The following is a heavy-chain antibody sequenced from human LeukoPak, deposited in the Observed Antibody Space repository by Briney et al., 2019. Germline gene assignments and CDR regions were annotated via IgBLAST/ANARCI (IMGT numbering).Heavy chain of an antibody. CDR1: GCSFTSNG. Sequence: ASVKVSCKASGCSFTSNGISWVRQAPGQGLEGMGWIGADSANTKYAQKLQGRVTMTADTSTTTVYMELRSLRSDDTAVYYCARDVVGATCGFDYWGQGTLVTVSS. CDR2: IGADSANT. V-gene: IGHV1-18*01. J-gene: IGHJ4*02. CDR3: ARDVVGATCGFDY. D-gene: IGHD1-26*01.